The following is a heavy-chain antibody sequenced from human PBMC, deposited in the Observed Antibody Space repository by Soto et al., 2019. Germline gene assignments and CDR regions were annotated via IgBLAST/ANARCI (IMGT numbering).Heavy chain of an antibody. Sequence: PSETLSLTCTVSGGVVSSGTYYWSWIRQPPGKGLEWIGHIYFTGSTNYNPSLKSRVTMSLDTSRNQFSLKLSSVTAADTAVYYCTRGPPRVQWFDPWGLGTLVTVSS. CDR1: GGVVSSGTYY. J-gene: IGHJ5*02. V-gene: IGHV4-61*01. CDR3: TRGPPRVQWFDP. CDR2: IYFTGST.